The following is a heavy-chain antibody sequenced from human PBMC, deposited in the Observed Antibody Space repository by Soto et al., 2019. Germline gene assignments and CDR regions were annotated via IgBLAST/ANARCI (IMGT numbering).Heavy chain of an antibody. D-gene: IGHD3-10*01. J-gene: IGHJ4*02. CDR2: ISGSGGST. V-gene: IGHV3-23*01. Sequence: EVQLLESGGGWVQPGGSLRLSCAASGFTFSSYAMSWVRQAPGKGLEWVSVISGSGGSTYYADSVKGRFAISRDNSKNTLYVQMNSLRAEDTAVYYCAKDLYGSGSWNFDYWGQGTLVTVSS. CDR3: AKDLYGSGSWNFDY. CDR1: GFTFSSYA.